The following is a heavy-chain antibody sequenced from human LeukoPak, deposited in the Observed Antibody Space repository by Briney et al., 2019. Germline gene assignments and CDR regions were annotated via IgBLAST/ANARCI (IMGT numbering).Heavy chain of an antibody. CDR3: ARDSRYSSSWYGGYYYGMDV. V-gene: IGHV3-7*01. CDR1: GLARSSYW. D-gene: IGHD6-13*01. J-gene: IGHJ6*02. CDR2: IKQDGSEK. Sequence: GGSLRLSCAASGLARSSYWMSWVRQAPGKGLEWVANIKQDGSEKYYVDSVKGRFTISRDNAKNSLYLQMNSLRAEDTAVYYCARDSRYSSSWYGGYYYGMDVWGQGTTVTVSS.